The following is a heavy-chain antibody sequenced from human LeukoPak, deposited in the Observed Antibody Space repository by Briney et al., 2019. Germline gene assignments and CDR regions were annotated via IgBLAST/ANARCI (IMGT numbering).Heavy chain of an antibody. Sequence: SETLSLTCTVSGGSISSNYWSWIRQPPGKGLEWIGYIYYSGSTNYNPSLKSRVTISLDTSKNQISLKLSSVTAADTAVYYCARRGYSYGSYYNGMDVWGQGTTVTVS. V-gene: IGHV4-59*08. CDR3: ARRGYSYGSYYNGMDV. D-gene: IGHD5-18*01. CDR2: IYYSGST. CDR1: GGSISSNY. J-gene: IGHJ6*02.